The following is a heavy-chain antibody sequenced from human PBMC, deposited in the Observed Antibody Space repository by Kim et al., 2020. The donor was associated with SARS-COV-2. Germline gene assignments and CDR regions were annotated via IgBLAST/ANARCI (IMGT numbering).Heavy chain of an antibody. V-gene: IGHV3-33*01. D-gene: IGHD2-2*01. Sequence: GGSLRLSCAASGFTFSSYGMHWVRQAPGKGLEWVAVIWYDGSNKYYADSVKGRFTISRDNSKNTLYLQMNSLRAEDTAVYYCARGADIVVVPAPRSGFLNNWFDPWGQGTLVTVSS. J-gene: IGHJ5*02. CDR2: IWYDGSNK. CDR1: GFTFSSYG. CDR3: ARGADIVVVPAPRSGFLNNWFDP.